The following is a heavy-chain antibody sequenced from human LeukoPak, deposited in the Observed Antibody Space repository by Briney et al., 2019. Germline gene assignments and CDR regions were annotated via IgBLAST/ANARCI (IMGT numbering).Heavy chain of an antibody. V-gene: IGHV4-4*02. CDR1: GGSISSSNW. Sequence: SGTLSLTCAVSGGSISSSNWWSWVRQPPGKGLEWIGEIYHSGSTNYNPSLKSRVTISVDKSKNQFSLKLSSVTAADTAVYFCASLISVSNFYYFDYWGQGTLVTVSS. CDR2: IYHSGST. CDR3: ASLISVSNFYYFDY. J-gene: IGHJ4*02. D-gene: IGHD2/OR15-2a*01.